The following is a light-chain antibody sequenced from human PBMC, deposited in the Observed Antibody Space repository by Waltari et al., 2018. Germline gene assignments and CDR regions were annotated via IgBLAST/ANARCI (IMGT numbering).Light chain of an antibody. Sequence: EIVMPQTPLTLPITPGEPASISCRSSQSLLHSNGNTYLHWYLQKPSQSPQLLIYGGSNRASGVPDRFSGSGSGADFTLKISKVEAEDVGVYYCVQAIAFPFTFGPGTKLDIK. CDR3: VQAIAFPFT. J-gene: IGKJ3*01. CDR2: GGS. V-gene: IGKV2-40*01. CDR1: QSLLHSNGNTY.